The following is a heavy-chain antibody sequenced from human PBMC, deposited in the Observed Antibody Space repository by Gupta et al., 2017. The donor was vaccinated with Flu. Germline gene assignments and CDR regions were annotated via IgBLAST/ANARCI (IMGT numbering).Heavy chain of an antibody. CDR3: AKSAAKVAGSYYFDH. CDR2: IGIGDTGS. Sequence: EVQLLESGGGMVQPGGSLRLSCAASGFTLSSYAESWVRQAPGKGLEWVSSIGIGDTGSYYAGSVKGRFTISRDNSKNTLLLQMNSLRAEDAAVYYCAKSAAKVAGSYYFDHWGQGSLVTVSS. J-gene: IGHJ4*02. CDR1: GFTLSSYA. V-gene: IGHV3-23*03. D-gene: IGHD6-19*01.